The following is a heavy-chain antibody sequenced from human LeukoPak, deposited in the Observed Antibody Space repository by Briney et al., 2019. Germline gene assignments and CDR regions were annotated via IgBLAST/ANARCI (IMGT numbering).Heavy chain of an antibody. D-gene: IGHD3-22*01. CDR3: ARVSYYYDSSGYYLFDY. V-gene: IGHV1-18*01. J-gene: IGHJ4*02. Sequence: GASVKVSCKASGYAFTSYGISWVRQAPGQGLEWMGWISAYNGNTNYAQKLQGRVTMTTDTSTSTAYMELRSLRSDDTAVYYCARVSYYYDSSGYYLFDYWGQGTLVTVSS. CDR2: ISAYNGNT. CDR1: GYAFTSYG.